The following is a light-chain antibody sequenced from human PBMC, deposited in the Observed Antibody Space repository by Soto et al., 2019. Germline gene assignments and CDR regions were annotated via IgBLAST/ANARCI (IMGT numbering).Light chain of an antibody. CDR1: SSDVGGYNY. CDR3: SSYATSTTVL. J-gene: IGLJ2*01. V-gene: IGLV2-14*03. Sequence: QSALTQPASVSGSPGQSITISCTGTSSDVGGYNYVSWYQQHPGRAPQLMIYDVSNRHSGVSNRFSGSRSGNTASLTISGLQSEDEADYYCSSYATSTTVLFGGGTKRTVL. CDR2: DVS.